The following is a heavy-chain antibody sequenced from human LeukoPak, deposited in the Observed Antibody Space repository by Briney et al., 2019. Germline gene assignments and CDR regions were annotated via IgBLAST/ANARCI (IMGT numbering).Heavy chain of an antibody. D-gene: IGHD3-16*01. CDR2: ISAYNGNT. CDR1: GYTFTSYG. V-gene: IGHV1-18*01. J-gene: IGHJ4*02. CDR3: ARVIARDYVWGSYGY. Sequence: ASVKVSCKASGYTFTSYGISWVRQAPGQGLEWMGWISAYNGNTNYAQKLQGRVTMTTDTSTSTAYMELSSLRSEDTAVHYCARVIARDYVWGSYGYWGQGTLVTVSS.